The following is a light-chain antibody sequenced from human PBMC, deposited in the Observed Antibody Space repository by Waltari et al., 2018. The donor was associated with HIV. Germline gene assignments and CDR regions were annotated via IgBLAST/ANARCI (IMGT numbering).Light chain of an antibody. CDR3: AAWDDSLDGYV. CDR2: SSK. Sequence: QSVLTQPPSASGTPGQRVTISCSGSSSNIERNTVNWYQQFPGTTPKVVIYSSKQRPSGVPDRFSCARSGTSASLAISGLQSEDEAHYYCAAWDDSLDGYVFGPGTEVTVL. V-gene: IGLV1-44*01. J-gene: IGLJ1*01. CDR1: SSNIERNT.